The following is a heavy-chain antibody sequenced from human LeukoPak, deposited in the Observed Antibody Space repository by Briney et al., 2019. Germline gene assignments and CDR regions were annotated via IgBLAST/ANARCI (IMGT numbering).Heavy chain of an antibody. V-gene: IGHV3-74*01. Sequence: PGGSLRLSCAASGFTFSSYWMHWVRQAPGKGLGGVSRINSDGSSTSYADSVKGRFTISSDNAKNTLYLQMNSLRAEDTAVYYCAKPEHYDFWSGYPLGYWGQGTLVTVSS. D-gene: IGHD3-3*01. J-gene: IGHJ4*02. CDR2: INSDGSST. CDR3: AKPEHYDFWSGYPLGY. CDR1: GFTFSSYW.